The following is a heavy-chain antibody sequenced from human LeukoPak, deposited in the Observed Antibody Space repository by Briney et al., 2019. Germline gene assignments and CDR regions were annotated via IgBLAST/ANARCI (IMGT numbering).Heavy chain of an antibody. CDR1: GFTLDDYG. V-gene: IGHV3-20*04. CDR3: ARQNSSSWRRTPFDY. CDR2: INWNGGST. J-gene: IGHJ4*02. Sequence: PGGSLRLSCAASGFTLDDYGMSWVRQAPGKGLEWGSGINWNGGSTGYADSVKGRFTISRDNAKNSLYLQMNSLGAEDTALYYCARQNSSSWRRTPFDYWGQGTLVTVSS. D-gene: IGHD6-13*01.